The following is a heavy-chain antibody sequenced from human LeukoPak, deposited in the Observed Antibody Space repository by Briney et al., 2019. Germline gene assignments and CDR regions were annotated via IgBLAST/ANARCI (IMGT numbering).Heavy chain of an antibody. CDR2: IYSGGDT. CDR3: ARGPGRYCSGGSCYNYFDY. J-gene: IGHJ4*02. Sequence: PGGSLRLSCAASGFTVSSKYMSWVRQAPGKGLEWVSVIYSGGDTYYADSVKGRFTISRDNSKNTLYLQMNSLRAEDTAVYYCARGPGRYCSGGSCYNYFDYWGQGTLVTVSS. D-gene: IGHD2-15*01. CDR1: GFTVSSKY. V-gene: IGHV3-53*01.